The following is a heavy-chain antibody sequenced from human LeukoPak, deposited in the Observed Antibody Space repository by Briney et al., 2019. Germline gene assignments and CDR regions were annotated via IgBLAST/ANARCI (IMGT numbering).Heavy chain of an antibody. Sequence: GGSPRLSCAASGFTFSSYWMHWVRQAPGKGLVWVSRINSDGSSTSYADSVKGRFTISRDNAKNTLYLQMNSLRAEDTAVYYCAREVSWSTFDYWGQGTLVTVSS. CDR2: INSDGSST. D-gene: IGHD6-13*01. CDR1: GFTFSSYW. J-gene: IGHJ4*02. CDR3: AREVSWSTFDY. V-gene: IGHV3-74*01.